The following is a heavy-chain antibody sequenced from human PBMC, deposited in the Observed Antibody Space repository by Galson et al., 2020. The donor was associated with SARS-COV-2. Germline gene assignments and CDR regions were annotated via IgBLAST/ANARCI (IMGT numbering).Heavy chain of an antibody. CDR3: ARSGSSSDIVVVVFPHYYMDV. D-gene: IGHD2-15*01. CDR2: ISGSGRST. CDR1: GFTFGSYG. V-gene: IGHV3-23*01. J-gene: IGHJ6*03. Sequence: GGSLRLSCAASGFTFGSYGMTWVRQAPGKGLEWVSAISGSGRSTSYADSVKGRFTISRDSSKNTVFLQMDSLRAEDTAVYYCARSGSSSDIVVVVFPHYYMDVWGKGTTVTISS.